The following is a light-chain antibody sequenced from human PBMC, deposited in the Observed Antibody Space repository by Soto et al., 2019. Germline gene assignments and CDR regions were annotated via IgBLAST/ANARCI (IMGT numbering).Light chain of an antibody. V-gene: IGLV2-23*01. J-gene: IGLJ1*01. CDR3: CAYAATYTYV. Sequence: QSALTQPASVSGSPGQSITISCTGTSSDVGKYNLVSWYQQHPGKAPKVMILQGYKRPSGVSNRLSGSKFGNTASLTISGLQAEDEAEYYCCAYAATYTYVFGTGTKLTVL. CDR2: QGY. CDR1: SSDVGKYNL.